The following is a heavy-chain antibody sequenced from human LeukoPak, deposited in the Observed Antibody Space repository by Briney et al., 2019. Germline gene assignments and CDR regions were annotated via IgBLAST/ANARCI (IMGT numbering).Heavy chain of an antibody. J-gene: IGHJ4*02. CDR3: TTGIAVAGTDFDY. Sequence: GGSLRLSCAASGFTFSNAWMSWVRQAPAKGLEWVGRIKSKTDGGTTDYAAPVKGRFTISRDDSKNTLYLQMNSLKTEDTAVYYCTTGIAVAGTDFDYWGQGTLVTVSS. V-gene: IGHV3-15*01. CDR1: GFTFSNAW. D-gene: IGHD6-19*01. CDR2: IKSKTDGGTT.